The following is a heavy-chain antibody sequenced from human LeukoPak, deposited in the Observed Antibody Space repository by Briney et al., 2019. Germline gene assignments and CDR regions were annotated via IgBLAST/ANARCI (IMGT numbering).Heavy chain of an antibody. CDR3: ARCAGDSSGYRDAFDI. V-gene: IGHV1-69*02. CDR2: IIPILGIA. D-gene: IGHD3-22*01. J-gene: IGHJ3*02. CDR1: GGTFSSYT. Sequence: SVKVSCKASGGTFSSYTISWVRQAPGQGLEWMGRIIPILGIANYAQKFQGRVTITADKSTSTAYMEPSSLRSEDTAVYYCARCAGDSSGYRDAFDIWGQGTMVTVSS.